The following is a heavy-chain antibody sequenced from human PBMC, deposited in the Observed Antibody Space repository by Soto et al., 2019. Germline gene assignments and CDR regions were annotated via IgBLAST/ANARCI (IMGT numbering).Heavy chain of an antibody. D-gene: IGHD1-26*01. CDR1: EFTFSDYD. CDR2: ISSRGSTI. Sequence: QMQLVEGGGLVKPGGSLRLSCAASEFTFSDYDMSWIRQAPGKGLEWVSYISSRGSTIYYADSVRGRFTMSRDNAKNSLYLQMSSLRADDTAMYYCARYQVGAVERAFDMWGQRTMVTVSS. J-gene: IGHJ3*02. CDR3: ARYQVGAVERAFDM. V-gene: IGHV3-11*01.